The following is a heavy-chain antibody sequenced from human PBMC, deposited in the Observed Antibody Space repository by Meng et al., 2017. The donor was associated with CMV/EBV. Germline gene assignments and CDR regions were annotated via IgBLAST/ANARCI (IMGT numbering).Heavy chain of an antibody. CDR1: GYTFTHHG. Sequence: QVQLVQAGAEVRKTGASVKVSCKASGYTFTHHGISWVRQAPGQGLEWMGWISGYNDNTKYARHLQGRVTMTTDTSTNTAYMELRSLRSDDTAIYYCARDTMMIMSFDHWGPGTLVTVSS. J-gene: IGHJ4*02. D-gene: IGHD3-22*01. CDR3: ARDTMMIMSFDH. CDR2: ISGYNDNT. V-gene: IGHV1-18*01.